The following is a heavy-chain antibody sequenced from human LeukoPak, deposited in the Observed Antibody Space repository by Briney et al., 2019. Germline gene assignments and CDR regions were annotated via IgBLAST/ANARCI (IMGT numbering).Heavy chain of an antibody. CDR3: AKDPFGMDV. CDR2: IWYDGSNK. V-gene: IGHV3-30*02. Sequence: GGSLRLSCAASGFTFSSYGMHWVRQAPGKGLEWVAVIWYDGSNKYYADSVKGRFTISRDNSKNTLYLQMNSLRAEDTAVYYCAKDPFGMDVWGQGTTVTVSS. CDR1: GFTFSSYG. J-gene: IGHJ6*02.